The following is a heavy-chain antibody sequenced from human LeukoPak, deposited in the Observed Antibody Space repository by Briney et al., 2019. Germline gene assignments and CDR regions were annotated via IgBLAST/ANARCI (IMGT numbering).Heavy chain of an antibody. Sequence: GGSLRLSCAASGFTFSYYAMHWVRQAPGKGLEWVAVISYDGSNKYYADSVKGRFTISRDNSKNTLYLQMNSLRAEDTAVYYCAKGPSYDFWSGGFDPWGQGTLVTVSS. J-gene: IGHJ5*02. CDR1: GFTFSYYA. V-gene: IGHV3-30*04. CDR2: ISYDGSNK. D-gene: IGHD3-3*01. CDR3: AKGPSYDFWSGGFDP.